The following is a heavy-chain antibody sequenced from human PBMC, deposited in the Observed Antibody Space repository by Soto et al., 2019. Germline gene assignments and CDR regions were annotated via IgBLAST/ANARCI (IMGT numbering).Heavy chain of an antibody. Sequence: GGSLRLSCLASGFTFSDFAMAWVRHVPGRGLEWVASLDGAGGSTYYAESVRGRFSISRDNSQNTLFLQMKRLTVDDTAIYYCAAPRDEYGSGVSWFTYGMDIWGQGTTVTVSS. J-gene: IGHJ6*02. CDR2: LDGAGGST. CDR3: AAPRDEYGSGVSWFTYGMDI. V-gene: IGHV3-23*01. D-gene: IGHD3-10*01. CDR1: GFTFSDFA.